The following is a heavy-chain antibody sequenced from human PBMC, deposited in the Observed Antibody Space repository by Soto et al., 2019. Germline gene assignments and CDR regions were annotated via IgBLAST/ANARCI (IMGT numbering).Heavy chain of an antibody. CDR3: ARGLYYYDRSGYSKSFDY. J-gene: IGHJ4*02. V-gene: IGHV4-59*11. Sequence: TSETLSLTCTVSGGSISGHYWSWIRQPPGKGLEWIGYRYYSGSSSYNPSLKSRVTISVDTSKNQFSLELSSVTAADTAVYYCARGLYYYDRSGYSKSFDYWGQGTLVTVSS. CDR2: RYYSGSS. D-gene: IGHD3-22*01. CDR1: GGSISGHY.